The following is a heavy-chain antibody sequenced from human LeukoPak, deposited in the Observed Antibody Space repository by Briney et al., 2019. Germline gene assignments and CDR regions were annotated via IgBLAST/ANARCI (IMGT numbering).Heavy chain of an antibody. Sequence: SETLSLTCAVYGGSFSGYYWSWIRQPPGKGLEWIGYIYYSGSTNYNPSLKSRVTISVDTSKNQFSLKLSSVTAADTAVYYCAREGQDAFDIWGQGTMVTVSS. J-gene: IGHJ3*02. V-gene: IGHV4-59*01. CDR1: GGSFSGYY. CDR2: IYYSGST. CDR3: AREGQDAFDI.